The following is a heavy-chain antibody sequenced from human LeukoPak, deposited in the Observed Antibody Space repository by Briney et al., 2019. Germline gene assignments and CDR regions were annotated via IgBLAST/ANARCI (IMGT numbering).Heavy chain of an antibody. CDR2: IYYSGST. V-gene: IGHV4-59*01. Sequence: SETLSLTCTVSGGSISSYYWSWIRQPPGKGLEWMGYIYYSGSTNYNPSLKSRVTISVDTSKNQFSLKLSSVTAADTAVYYCARGERLSQLLLDYWGQGTLVTVSS. CDR3: ARGERLSQLLLDY. J-gene: IGHJ4*02. D-gene: IGHD2-2*01. CDR1: GGSISSYY.